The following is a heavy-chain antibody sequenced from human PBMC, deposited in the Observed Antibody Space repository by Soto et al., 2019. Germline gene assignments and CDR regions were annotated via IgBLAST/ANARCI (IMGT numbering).Heavy chain of an antibody. Sequence: GESLKISCQGSGYRFPSYWIAWVRQMPGQGLEWMGIIYPGDSEIRYSPSFEGQVTMSVDKSSNTAYLQWSSLKASDTAMYYCARQGSSGNYYYGMDAWGQGTTVTVSS. CDR3: ARQGSSGNYYYGMDA. D-gene: IGHD6-6*01. CDR2: IYPGDSEI. J-gene: IGHJ6*02. V-gene: IGHV5-51*01. CDR1: GYRFPSYW.